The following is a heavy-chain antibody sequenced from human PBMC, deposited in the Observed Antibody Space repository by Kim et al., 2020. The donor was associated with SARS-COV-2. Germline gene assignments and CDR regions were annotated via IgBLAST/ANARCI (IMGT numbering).Heavy chain of an antibody. CDR3: SRGWGKQLWFHYYYGVDV. Sequence: ASVKVSCKASGYTFTSYDINWVRQATGQGLEWMGWMNHNSGNTGYAQKFQGRVTMTRNTSISTAYMEQSSLRSEDTAVYYCSRGWGKQLWFHYYYGVDVWGQGTTVTVSS. CDR2: MNHNSGNT. D-gene: IGHD5-18*01. V-gene: IGHV1-8*02. J-gene: IGHJ6*02. CDR1: GYTFTSYD.